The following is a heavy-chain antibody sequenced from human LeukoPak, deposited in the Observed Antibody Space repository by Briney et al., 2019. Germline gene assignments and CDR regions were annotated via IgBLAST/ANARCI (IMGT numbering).Heavy chain of an antibody. Sequence: GASVKVSCTASGYTFTSYYMHWVRQAPGQGLEWMGLINPSGGSRSYAQKFQGRVTMTRDTSTSTVYMELSSLRSEDTAVYYCARGSIVGAKTLGFGAFDIWGQGTMVTVSS. J-gene: IGHJ3*02. CDR2: INPSGGSR. CDR3: ARGSIVGAKTLGFGAFDI. D-gene: IGHD1-26*01. CDR1: GYTFTSYY. V-gene: IGHV1-46*01.